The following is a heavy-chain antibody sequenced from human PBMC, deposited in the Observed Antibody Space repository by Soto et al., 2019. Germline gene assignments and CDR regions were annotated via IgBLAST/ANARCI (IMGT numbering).Heavy chain of an antibody. CDR3: AKVRYYDSRLSYLEF. D-gene: IGHD3-22*01. CDR2: IDGSGTST. V-gene: IGHV3-23*01. CDR1: GFAFSNCA. Sequence: GGSLRLSCAASGFAFSNCAMRWVRQAPGKGLEWVSSIDGSGTSTYYADSVKGRFTISRDNSINTLFLQMDSLRVEDTALYYCAKVRYYDSRLSYLEFWGQGTLVTVSS. J-gene: IGHJ4*02.